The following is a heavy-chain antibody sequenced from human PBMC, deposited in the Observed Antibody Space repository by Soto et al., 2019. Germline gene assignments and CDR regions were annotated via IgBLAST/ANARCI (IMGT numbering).Heavy chain of an antibody. V-gene: IGHV3-21*01. Sequence: EVQLVESGGGLVKPGGSLRLSCAASGFTFSTYSLSWVRQAPGKGLEWVSSISSTSTYIDYADSVKGRCTISRDNAKNSLYLQMNSLRVEDTAVYYCARAPPYCSGGSCHASDYWGQGALVTVSS. J-gene: IGHJ4*02. CDR3: ARAPPYCSGGSCHASDY. CDR1: GFTFSTYS. D-gene: IGHD2-15*01. CDR2: ISSTSTYI.